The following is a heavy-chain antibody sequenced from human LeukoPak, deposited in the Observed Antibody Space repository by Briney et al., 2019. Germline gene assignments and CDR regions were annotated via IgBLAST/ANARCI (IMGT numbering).Heavy chain of an antibody. V-gene: IGHV3-30-3*01. CDR3: ASYYDILTGYPFDY. CDR1: GFTFSSYA. J-gene: IGHJ4*02. Sequence: GGSLRLSCAASGFTFSSYAMHWVRQAPGKGLEWVAVISYDGSNKYYADSVKGRFTISRDNPKNTLYLQMNSLRAEDTAVYYCASYYDILTGYPFDYWGQGTLVTVSS. D-gene: IGHD3-9*01. CDR2: ISYDGSNK.